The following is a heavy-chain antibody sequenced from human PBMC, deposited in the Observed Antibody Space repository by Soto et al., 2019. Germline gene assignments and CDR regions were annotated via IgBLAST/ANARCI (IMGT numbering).Heavy chain of an antibody. CDR1: GFTFSSYG. V-gene: IGHV3-30*18. CDR2: ISYDGSNK. CDR3: AKDGGYCSGGSCSRGMDV. J-gene: IGHJ6*02. D-gene: IGHD2-15*01. Sequence: GGSLRLSCAASGFTFSSYGMHWVRQAPGKGLEWVAVISYDGSNKYYADSVKGRFTISRDNSKNTLYLQMNSLRAEDTAVYYCAKDGGYCSGGSCSRGMDVWGQGTTVTVSS.